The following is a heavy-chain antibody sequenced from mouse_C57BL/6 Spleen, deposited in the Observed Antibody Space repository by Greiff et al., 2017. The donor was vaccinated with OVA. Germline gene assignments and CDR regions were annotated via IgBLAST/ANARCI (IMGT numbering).Heavy chain of an antibody. CDR1: GYTFTSYW. V-gene: IGHV1-69*01. CDR3: ARYDYDPAWFAY. CDR2: IDPSDSYT. J-gene: IGHJ3*01. Sequence: QVQLQQPGAELVMPGASVKLSCKASGYTFTSYWMHWVKQRPGQGLEWIGEIDPSDSYTNYNQKFKGKSTLTVDKSSSTAYMQLSSLTSEDSAVYYCARYDYDPAWFAYWGQGTLVTVSA. D-gene: IGHD2-4*01.